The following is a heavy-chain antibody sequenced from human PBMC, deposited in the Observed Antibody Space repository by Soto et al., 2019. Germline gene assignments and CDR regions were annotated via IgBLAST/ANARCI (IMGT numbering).Heavy chain of an antibody. Sequence: QLQLQESGPGLVKPSETLSLTCTVSGGSINDDTYYWGWIRQPPGKGLEWIGSIYYSGTSSYNPSLEGRATLSVDTPKRQLSLRLRSVAAPDTAVYYCARLHWPGPNGGPLEPWGQGPVVIVSS. CDR3: ARLHWPGPNGGPLEP. D-gene: IGHD2-8*02. CDR1: GGSINDDTYY. V-gene: IGHV4-39*01. CDR2: IYYSGTS. J-gene: IGHJ5*02.